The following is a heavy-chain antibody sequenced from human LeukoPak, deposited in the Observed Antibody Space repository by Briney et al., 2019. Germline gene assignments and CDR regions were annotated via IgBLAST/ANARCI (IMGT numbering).Heavy chain of an antibody. J-gene: IGHJ4*02. V-gene: IGHV4-34*01. CDR2: ISHSGST. CDR1: GGSFSGYY. Sequence: KPSETLSLTCAVYGGSFSGYYWSWIRQPPGKGLEWIGEISHSGSTNYNPSLKSRVTISVDTSKNQFSLKLSSVTAADTAVYYCARGVYGGTQPEGYWGQGTLVTVSS. CDR3: ARGVYGGTQPEGY. D-gene: IGHD4-23*01.